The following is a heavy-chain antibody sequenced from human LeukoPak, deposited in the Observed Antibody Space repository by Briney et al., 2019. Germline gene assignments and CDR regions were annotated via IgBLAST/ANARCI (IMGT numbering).Heavy chain of an antibody. CDR1: GYAFTSYD. CDR3: ARGCSSTSCYELYFDY. CDR2: MNPSSGNT. D-gene: IGHD2-2*01. J-gene: IGHJ4*02. V-gene: IGHV1-8*01. Sequence: GASVKVSCKASGYAFTSYDINWVRQATGQGLEWMGWMNPSSGNTGYAQKFQGRVTMTRNTSISTAYMELSSLRSEDTAVYYCARGCSSTSCYELYFDYWGQGTLVTVSS.